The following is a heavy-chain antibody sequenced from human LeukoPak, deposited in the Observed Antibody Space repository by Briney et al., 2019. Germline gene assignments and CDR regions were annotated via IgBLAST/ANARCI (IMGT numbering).Heavy chain of an antibody. V-gene: IGHV3-48*01. CDR3: VRDNPRCCGVIPSNIDDY. D-gene: IGHD2/OR15-2a*01. CDR2: INGGGSPI. CDR1: GFIFSGDS. Sequence: GSLRLSCAASGFIFSGDSMNWVRQAPGKGLEWVAYINGGGSPIYYADSVRGRFTISRDNAKNSLYLQMNSLRAEDTAVYYCVRDNPRCCGVIPSNIDDYWGQGTLVTVSS. J-gene: IGHJ4*02.